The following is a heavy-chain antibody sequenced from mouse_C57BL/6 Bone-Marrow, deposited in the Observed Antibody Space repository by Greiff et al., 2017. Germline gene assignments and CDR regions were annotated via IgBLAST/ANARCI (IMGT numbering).Heavy chain of an antibody. D-gene: IGHD3-1*01. J-gene: IGHJ1*03. CDR3: AIYGLRDLYCEG. V-gene: IGHV1-55*01. CDR2: IYPGSGST. CDR1: GYTFTSYW. Sequence: VQLQQPGAELVKPGASVKMSCKASGYTFTSYWITWVKQRPGQGLEWIGDIYPGSGSTNYNEKFKSKATLTVDTSSSTASMQLSSLTSEDSAVYYCAIYGLRDLYCEGWSTGTKGPVS.